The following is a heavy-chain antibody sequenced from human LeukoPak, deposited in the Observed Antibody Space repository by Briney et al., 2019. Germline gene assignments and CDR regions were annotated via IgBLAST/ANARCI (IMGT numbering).Heavy chain of an antibody. CDR1: GASISSSS. CDR2: ISFDGTHD. V-gene: IGHV3-30*03. CDR3: ARARATVTRISSFDI. D-gene: IGHD4-17*01. Sequence: LSLTCTVSGASISSSSYYWGWIRQPPGKGLEWVAVISFDGTHDFYADSVKGRFTISRDNSKNTLYLQMNSLRADDTSVYYCARARATVTRISSFDIWGQGTMVTVSS. J-gene: IGHJ3*02.